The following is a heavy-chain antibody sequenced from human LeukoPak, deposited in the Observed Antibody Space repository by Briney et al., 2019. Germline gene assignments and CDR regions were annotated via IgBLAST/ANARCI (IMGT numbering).Heavy chain of an antibody. Sequence: SETLSLTCAVYGGSFSGYYWSWIRQPPGKGLEWIGEINHSGSTNYNPSLKSRVTISVDTSKNQFSLKLSSVTAADTAVYYCAKDRGFGVFFQYYFDYWGQGTLVTVSS. J-gene: IGHJ4*02. CDR3: AKDRGFGVFFQYYFDY. D-gene: IGHD3-10*01. CDR2: INHSGST. V-gene: IGHV4-34*01. CDR1: GGSFSGYY.